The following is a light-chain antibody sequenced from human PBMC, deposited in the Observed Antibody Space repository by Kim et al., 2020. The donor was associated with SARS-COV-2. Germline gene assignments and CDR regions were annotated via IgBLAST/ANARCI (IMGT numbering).Light chain of an antibody. V-gene: IGKV1-27*01. CDR2: AAD. Sequence: DIQVTQSPSSLSASVGDRVTITCRASQGINDHLVWYQQRPGKVPQLLIYAADTLQSGVPSRFSGAGFGTDFTLTITSLQPEDVGTYYCQSYDCAPLTFGGGTKVDIK. J-gene: IGKJ4*01. CDR3: QSYDCAPLT. CDR1: QGINDH.